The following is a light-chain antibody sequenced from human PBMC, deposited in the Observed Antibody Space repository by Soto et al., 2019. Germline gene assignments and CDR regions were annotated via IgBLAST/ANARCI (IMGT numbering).Light chain of an antibody. Sequence: QLVLTQPPSVSGAPGQRVTISCTGSSSNIGAGFDVYWYQQLPGTAPKLLIYANSNRPSGVPDRFSGSKSGTSASLAITGLQAEDEADYYCQSYDRSLRGVVFGGGTKLTVL. CDR3: QSYDRSLRGVV. CDR2: ANS. J-gene: IGLJ2*01. CDR1: SSNIGAGFD. V-gene: IGLV1-40*01.